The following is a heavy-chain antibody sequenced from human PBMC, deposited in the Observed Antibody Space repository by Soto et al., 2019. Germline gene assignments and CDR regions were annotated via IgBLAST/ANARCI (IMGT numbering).Heavy chain of an antibody. J-gene: IGHJ4*02. D-gene: IGHD3-9*01. CDR2: INQDGSEK. V-gene: IGHV3-7*01. CDR1: GFSFSSNW. CDR3: AREKRYNDY. Sequence: PGGSLRLSCTASGFSFSSNWMSWVRQAPGKGPEWVANINQDGSEKYCADSVKGRFTISRDNAKNSLYLQMDSLRVEDTALYYCAREKRYNDYWGQGTLVTVSS.